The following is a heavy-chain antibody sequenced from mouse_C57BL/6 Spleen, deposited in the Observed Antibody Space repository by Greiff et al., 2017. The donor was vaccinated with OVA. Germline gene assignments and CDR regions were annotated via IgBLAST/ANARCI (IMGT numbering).Heavy chain of an antibody. J-gene: IGHJ2*01. CDR3: ARGDGYPFDD. CDR1: GYTFTSYW. V-gene: IGHV1-69*01. CDR2: IDPSDSYT. D-gene: IGHD2-3*01. Sequence: QVQLQQPGAELVMPGASVKLSCKASGYTFTSYWMHWVKQRPGQGLEWIGEIDPSDSYTNYNHKFKGKSTFTVDKSSSTAYMQLSSLTSEDSAVYYCARGDGYPFDDWGQGTTLTVSS.